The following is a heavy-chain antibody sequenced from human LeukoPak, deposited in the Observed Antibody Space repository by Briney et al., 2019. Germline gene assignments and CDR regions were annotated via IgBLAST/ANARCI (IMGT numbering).Heavy chain of an antibody. V-gene: IGHV3-23*01. J-gene: IGHJ4*02. D-gene: IGHD6-19*01. CDR1: GFTFSSYA. Sequence: GGSLRPSCAASGFTFSSYAMTWVRQAPGKGPEWVSGISSSGSNTYYADSVKGRFTISRDNSKNALSLQMNSLRVEDTAVYYCAKVPSGWLRPSDYWGQGTLVTVSS. CDR2: ISSSGSNT. CDR3: AKVPSGWLRPSDY.